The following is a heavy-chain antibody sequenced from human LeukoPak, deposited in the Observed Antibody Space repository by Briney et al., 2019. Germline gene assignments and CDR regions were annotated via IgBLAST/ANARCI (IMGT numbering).Heavy chain of an antibody. CDR3: ARDLGVGGGPIVASDGSDY. D-gene: IGHD5-12*01. Sequence: GVLRLSCAASGFTFNSYSMNWVRQAPGKGLEWVSSISSSSSYIYYADSVKGRFTISRDNAKNSLYLQMNSLRAEDTAVYYCARDLGVGGGPIVASDGSDYWGQGTLVTVSS. V-gene: IGHV3-21*01. J-gene: IGHJ4*02. CDR1: GFTFNSYS. CDR2: ISSSSSYI.